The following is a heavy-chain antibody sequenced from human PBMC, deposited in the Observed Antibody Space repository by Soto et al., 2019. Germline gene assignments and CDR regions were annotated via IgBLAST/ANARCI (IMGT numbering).Heavy chain of an antibody. D-gene: IGHD5-12*01. V-gene: IGHV3-48*03. CDR1: GFTFSSYE. Sequence: EVQLVESGGGLVQPGGSLRLSCAASGFTFSSYEMNWVRQAPGKGLEWVSYISSSGSTIYYADSVKGRFTISRDNAKNSLYLQMNSLRAEDTAVYYCARQYRRWLQFTDTFDYWGQGTLSPSPQ. CDR3: ARQYRRWLQFTDTFDY. CDR2: ISSSGSTI. J-gene: IGHJ4*02.